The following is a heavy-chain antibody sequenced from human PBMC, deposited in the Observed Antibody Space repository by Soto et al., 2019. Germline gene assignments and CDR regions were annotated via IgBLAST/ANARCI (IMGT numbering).Heavy chain of an antibody. D-gene: IGHD6-19*01. CDR2: IYHSGST. Sequence: SETLSLTCGVNDGSLNGYFWSWSRQSPGKGLEWIGSIYHSGSTYYNPSLKSRVTISVDTSKNQFSLKLSSVTAADTAVYYCAREGRIAVARPIDYSGQGTLVTVSS. CDR1: DGSLNGYF. V-gene: IGHV4-34*01. CDR3: AREGRIAVARPIDY. J-gene: IGHJ4*02.